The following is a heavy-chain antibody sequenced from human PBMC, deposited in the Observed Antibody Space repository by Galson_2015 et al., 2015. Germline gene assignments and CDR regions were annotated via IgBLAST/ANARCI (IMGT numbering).Heavy chain of an antibody. D-gene: IGHD4-17*01. CDR1: GYRFTNYW. V-gene: IGHV5-51*01. CDR2: IYPGDSNT. J-gene: IGHJ4*02. CDR3: ARGTPPYYGDYQTPFDY. Sequence: QSGAEVKKPGESLTISCTGSGYRFTNYWIGWVRQMPGKGLEWMGVIYPGDSNTIYSPAFQGQVTISADQSISTAYLQWNSLKASDTAIYYCARGTPPYYGDYQTPFDYWGRGTLVTVSS.